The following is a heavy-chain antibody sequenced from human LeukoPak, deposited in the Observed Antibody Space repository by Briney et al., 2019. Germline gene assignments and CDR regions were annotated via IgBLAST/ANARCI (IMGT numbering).Heavy chain of an antibody. V-gene: IGHV3-9*01. J-gene: IGHJ5*02. D-gene: IGHD3-10*01. CDR3: ARDYVSGSFGP. CDR2: ISWNSGSI. CDR1: GFTFDDYV. Sequence: PGGSLRLSCEASGFTFDDYVMHWVRQAPGKGLEWVSGISWNSGSIAYADSVKGRFTISRDNAKNSLYLQMNSLRAEDTAVYYCARDYVSGSFGPWGQGTLVTVSS.